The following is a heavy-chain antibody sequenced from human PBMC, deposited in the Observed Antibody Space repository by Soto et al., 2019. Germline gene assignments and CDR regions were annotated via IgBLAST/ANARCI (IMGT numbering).Heavy chain of an antibody. Sequence: GGSLRLSCAASGFTVSSNYMSWVRQAPGKGLEWVSVIYSGGSTYYADSVKGRFTISRDNSKNTLYLQMNSLRAEDTAVYYCARETAVAGGYYYYGMDVWGQGTTVTVS. CDR1: GFTVSSNY. D-gene: IGHD6-19*01. J-gene: IGHJ6*02. CDR2: IYSGGST. CDR3: ARETAVAGGYYYYGMDV. V-gene: IGHV3-53*01.